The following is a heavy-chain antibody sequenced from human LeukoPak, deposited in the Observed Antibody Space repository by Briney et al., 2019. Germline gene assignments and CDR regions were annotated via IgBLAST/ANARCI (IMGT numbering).Heavy chain of an antibody. V-gene: IGHV3-23*01. J-gene: IGHJ4*02. Sequence: GGSLSLSCAASRFTFNSYAMGWVRQAPGKGLEWVSVIGGSNGITFYVGSVKGRFTISRDNSKDTLYLQMNSLRAEDTAVYYCARNENSGWGYFDYWGQGTLVTVSS. CDR1: RFTFNSYA. D-gene: IGHD5-12*01. CDR2: IGGSNGIT. CDR3: ARNENSGWGYFDY.